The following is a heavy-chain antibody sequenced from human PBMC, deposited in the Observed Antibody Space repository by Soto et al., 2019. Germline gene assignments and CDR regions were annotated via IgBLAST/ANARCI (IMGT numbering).Heavy chain of an antibody. J-gene: IGHJ4*02. CDR1: GGSISIGGYY. Sequence: PSETLPLTCTVSGGSISIGGYYLTWIRQHPGKGLEWIGYIYYSGSTYYDPSLRSRVTISVDTSKKQFSLKMSSVTAEETAVYYSARVTYFYGSGTVYVFDYWGQGTLITVSS. D-gene: IGHD3-10*01. CDR3: ARVTYFYGSGTVYVFDY. V-gene: IGHV4-31*03. CDR2: IYYSGST.